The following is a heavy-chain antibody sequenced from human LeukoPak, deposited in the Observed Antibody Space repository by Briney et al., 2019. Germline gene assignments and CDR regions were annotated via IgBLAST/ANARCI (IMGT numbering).Heavy chain of an antibody. V-gene: IGHV3-21*01. CDR1: GFTFSSYS. CDR3: ARPLMYYYGSETYFWFDP. Sequence: GGSLRLSCAASGFTFSSYSMNWVRQAPGKGLEWVSFISSSSSYIYYADSMKGRFTISRDNAKNSLSLQMNSLRAEDTAVYYCARPLMYYYGSETYFWFDPWGQGTLVTVSS. CDR2: ISSSSSYI. D-gene: IGHD3-10*01. J-gene: IGHJ5*02.